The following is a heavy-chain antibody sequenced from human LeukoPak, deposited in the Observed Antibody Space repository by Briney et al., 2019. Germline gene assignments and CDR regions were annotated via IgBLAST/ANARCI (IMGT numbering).Heavy chain of an antibody. CDR3: ARDLGIAARPDY. J-gene: IGHJ4*02. V-gene: IGHV4-34*01. CDR1: GGSFSGYY. Sequence: NPSETLSLACAVYGGSFSGYYWSWIRQPPGKGLEWIGEINHSGSTNYNPSLKSRVTISVDTSKNQFSLKLSSVTAADTAVYYCARDLGIAARPDYWGQGTLVTVSS. CDR2: INHSGST. D-gene: IGHD6-6*01.